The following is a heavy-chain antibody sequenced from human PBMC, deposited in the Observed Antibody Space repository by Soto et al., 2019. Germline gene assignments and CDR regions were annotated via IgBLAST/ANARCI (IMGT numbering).Heavy chain of an antibody. V-gene: IGHV5-51*01. CDR1: GYSFTSYW. D-gene: IGHD2-2*03. CDR3: AMQQLGYCSSTSCYLYGMDV. J-gene: IGHJ6*02. Sequence: PGESLKISCKGSGYSFTSYWIGWVRQMPGKGLEWMGIIYPGDSDTRYSPSFQGQVTISADKSISTAYLQWSSLKASDTAMYYCAMQQLGYCSSTSCYLYGMDVWGQGTTVTVS. CDR2: IYPGDSDT.